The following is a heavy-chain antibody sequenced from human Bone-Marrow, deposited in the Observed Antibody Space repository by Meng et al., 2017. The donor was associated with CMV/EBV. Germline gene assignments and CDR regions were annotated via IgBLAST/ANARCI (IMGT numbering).Heavy chain of an antibody. J-gene: IGHJ6*01. CDR3: ARALGSSSPGAYYYYGMAV. CDR2: MNPNSGNT. V-gene: IGHV1-8*01. CDR1: GYTFTSYD. Sequence: ASVKVSCKASGYTFTSYDINWVRQATGQGLEWMGWMNPNSGNTGYAQKFQGRVTMTRNTSISTAYMELSSLRSEDTAVYYCARALGSSSPGAYYYYGMAVWGPWNTVHGAS. D-gene: IGHD6-6*01.